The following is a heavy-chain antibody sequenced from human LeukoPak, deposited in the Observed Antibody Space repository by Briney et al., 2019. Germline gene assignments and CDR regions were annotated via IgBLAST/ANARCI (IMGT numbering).Heavy chain of an antibody. J-gene: IGHJ3*02. CDR1: GFTFSSYG. Sequence: GGSLRLSCAASGFTFSSYGMHWVRQAQGKGLEWVAVISYDGSNKYYADSVKGRFTISRDNSKNTPYLQMNSLRAEDTAVYYCAKDHGGIAIWGQGTMVTVSS. CDR2: ISYDGSNK. V-gene: IGHV3-30*18. CDR3: AKDHGGIAI. D-gene: IGHD6-13*01.